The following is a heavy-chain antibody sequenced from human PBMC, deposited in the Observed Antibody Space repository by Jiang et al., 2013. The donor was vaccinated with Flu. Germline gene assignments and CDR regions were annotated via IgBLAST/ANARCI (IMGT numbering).Heavy chain of an antibody. D-gene: IGHD4/OR15-4a*01. CDR3: ARDYGDHEPSLIDY. J-gene: IGHJ4*02. Sequence: GAEVKKPGASVQFSCKASGYTFTNHGIHWVRQAPGQRLEWMGWINAGNGDTKYSQKFQGRVSIARSTSASTVYMDLSSLRSEDTAVYYCARDYGDHEPSLIDYWGQGTLVTVSS. CDR1: GYTFTNHG. V-gene: IGHV1-3*01. CDR2: INAGNGDT.